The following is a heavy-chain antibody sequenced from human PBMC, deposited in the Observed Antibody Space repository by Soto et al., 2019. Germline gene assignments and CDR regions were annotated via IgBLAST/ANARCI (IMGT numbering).Heavy chain of an antibody. CDR2: IDARSNYI. Sequence: GGSLRLSCEASGFRFNSYSMNWVRQAPQKGLEWVSLIDARSNYIYYADSVKGRFTISRDNARNSLYLQMDSLRVEDTAVYYCVRENEMAGANSAFEYWGQGTPVTV. CDR3: VRENEMAGANSAFEY. D-gene: IGHD1-1*01. V-gene: IGHV3-21*06. J-gene: IGHJ4*02. CDR1: GFRFNSYS.